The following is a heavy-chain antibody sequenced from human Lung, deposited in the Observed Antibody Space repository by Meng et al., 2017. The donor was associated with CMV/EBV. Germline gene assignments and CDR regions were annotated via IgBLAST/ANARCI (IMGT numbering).Heavy chain of an antibody. CDR1: GGSISSYY. Sequence: SXTVSGGSISSYYWSWIRQPPGKGLEWIGYIYYSGSTNYNPSLKSRVTISVDTSKNQFSLKLSSVTAADTAVYYCASYRSGTPGRFDPWGQGTXVTVSS. CDR2: IYYSGST. D-gene: IGHD1-1*01. CDR3: ASYRSGTPGRFDP. V-gene: IGHV4-59*01. J-gene: IGHJ5*02.